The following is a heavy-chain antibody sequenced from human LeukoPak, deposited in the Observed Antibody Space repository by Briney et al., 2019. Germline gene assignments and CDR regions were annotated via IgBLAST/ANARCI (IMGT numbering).Heavy chain of an antibody. CDR3: AHVKDWNYHLFDY. V-gene: IGHV2-5*01. CDR2: IYWNDEK. D-gene: IGHD1-7*01. J-gene: IGHJ4*02. Sequence: SGPTLGNPTQTLTLTCTFSGVSLSTSGVGVGWIRQPPGKALEWLALIYWNDEKRYSPSLKIRLTITKDTSKTQVVLTMTNMDPVDTDTYYCAHVKDWNYHLFDYWGQGTLVTVSS. CDR1: GVSLSTSGVG.